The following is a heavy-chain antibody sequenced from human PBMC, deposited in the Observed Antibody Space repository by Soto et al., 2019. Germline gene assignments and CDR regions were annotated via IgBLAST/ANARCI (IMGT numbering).Heavy chain of an antibody. CDR1: GGSVSGGGYY. CDR3: AWSPARSMFDY. J-gene: IGHJ4*02. V-gene: IGHV4-31*03. D-gene: IGHD1-26*01. Sequence: QVQLQESGPGLVKPSQTLSLTCSVSGGSVSGGGYYWSWIRQLPGKGLEWIGYIYHTGNAFYNPSLKSRVTILLDTSKSQFSLKLTSVTAADTAMYYCAWSPARSMFDYWGQGTLVTVSS. CDR2: IYHTGNA.